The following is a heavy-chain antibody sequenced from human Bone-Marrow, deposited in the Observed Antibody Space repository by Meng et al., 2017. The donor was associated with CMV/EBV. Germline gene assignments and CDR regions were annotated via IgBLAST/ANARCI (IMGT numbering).Heavy chain of an antibody. V-gene: IGHV5-51*01. J-gene: IGHJ4*02. D-gene: IGHD3-10*01. CDR2: IFPDDSDT. CDR1: GYRFTAYW. CDR3: AGQGVAGTGLHLDY. Sequence: GASLKISCQGSGYRFTAYWIAWVRQMPGKGLEWMGIIFPDDSDTRYSPSFQGQVTISADKSFSTAYLQWSRLKASNTAVYYCAGQGVAGTGLHLDYWGQGTLVTVSS.